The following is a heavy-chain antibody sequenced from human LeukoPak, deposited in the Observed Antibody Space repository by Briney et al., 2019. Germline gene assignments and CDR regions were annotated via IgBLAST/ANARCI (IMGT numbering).Heavy chain of an antibody. CDR1: GFTFSGSA. V-gene: IGHV3-73*01. CDR2: IRSKANSYAT. CDR3: TREYYYGSGSYPRTNDY. Sequence: PGGSLTLSCAASGFTFSGSAMHWVRQASGKGLEWVGRIRSKANSYATAYAASVKGRFTISRDDSKNTAYLQMNSLNTEDTAVYYCTREYYYGSGSYPRTNDYWGQGTLVTVSS. J-gene: IGHJ4*02. D-gene: IGHD3-10*01.